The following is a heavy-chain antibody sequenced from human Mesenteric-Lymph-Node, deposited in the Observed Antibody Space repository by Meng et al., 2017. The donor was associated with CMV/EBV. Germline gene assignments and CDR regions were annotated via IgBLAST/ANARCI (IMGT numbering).Heavy chain of an antibody. CDR1: GFTFDDYA. CDR2: ISWNGGST. J-gene: IGHJ6*02. CDR3: ARDGVSSDYYYYGMDV. V-gene: IGHV3-9*01. Sequence: LSLTCAASGFTFDDYAMHWVRQAPGKGLEWVSGISWNGGSTGYADSVKGRFTISRDNAKNSLYLQMNSLRAEDTALYYCARDGVSSDYYYYGMDVWGQGTTVTVSS. D-gene: IGHD3-10*01.